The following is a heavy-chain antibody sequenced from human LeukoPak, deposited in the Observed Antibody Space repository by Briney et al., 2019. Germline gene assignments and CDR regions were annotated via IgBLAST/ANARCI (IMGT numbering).Heavy chain of an antibody. CDR2: LYTGGST. CDR3: ARGAHGDYPTPDY. Sequence: GGSLRLSCAASGFTVSSTYMSWVRQAPGKGLAWVSVLYTGGSTFHADSVRARFTISRDNSKNTVYLQMNSLRAEDTGVYYCARGAHGDYPTPDYWGQGTLVTVSS. J-gene: IGHJ4*02. CDR1: GFTVSSTY. V-gene: IGHV3-66*01. D-gene: IGHD4-17*01.